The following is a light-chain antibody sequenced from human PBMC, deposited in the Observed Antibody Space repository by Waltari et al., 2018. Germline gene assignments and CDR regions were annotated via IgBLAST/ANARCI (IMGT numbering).Light chain of an antibody. J-gene: IGKJ2*01. CDR2: LGS. CDR3: MQILQPART. Sequence: DLLMTQSPLSLPVTPGEPASISCRSSQSLLHGNGYNYLEWYLQKPGQSPQVLIYLGSNRASGVPDRFSGSGAGTDFTLNISRVEAEDVGVYYCMQILQPARTFGQGTRLEIK. V-gene: IGKV2-28*01. CDR1: QSLLHGNGYNY.